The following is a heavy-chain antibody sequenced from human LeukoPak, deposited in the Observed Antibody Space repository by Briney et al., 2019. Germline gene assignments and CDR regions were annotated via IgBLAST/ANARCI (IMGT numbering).Heavy chain of an antibody. CDR3: ACREFYSPWPGP. V-gene: IGHV5-51*01. CDR2: IYPGDSRT. J-gene: IGHJ5*02. CDR1: GYSFTSYW. Sequence: GEALKISCKGLGYSFTSYWIGWGRQTPGKGLEWMGVIYPGDSRTRDNASFEGQVTISADKSINPAYLQWSRLKASDTAMYYCACREFYSPWPGPWGQGTLVTVSS. D-gene: IGHD5-18*01.